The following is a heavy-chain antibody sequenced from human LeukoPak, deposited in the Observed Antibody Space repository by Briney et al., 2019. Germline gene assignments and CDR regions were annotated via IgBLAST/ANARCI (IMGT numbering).Heavy chain of an antibody. Sequence: SETLSLTCTVSGYSISSGYYWGWIRQPPGKGLEWIGSIYDSGSTYYNPSLKSRVTISVDTSKNQFSLKLSSVTAADTAVYYCARDGREYAFDIWGQGTMVTVSS. V-gene: IGHV4-38-2*02. CDR1: GYSISSGYY. D-gene: IGHD3-10*01. J-gene: IGHJ3*02. CDR3: ARDGREYAFDI. CDR2: IYDSGST.